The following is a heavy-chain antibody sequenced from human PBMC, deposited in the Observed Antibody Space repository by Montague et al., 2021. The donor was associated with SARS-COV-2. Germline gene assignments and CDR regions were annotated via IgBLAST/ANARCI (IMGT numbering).Heavy chain of an antibody. CDR2: LYYNGST. D-gene: IGHD6-13*01. CDR3: ARVGRQQLVRLSGMDV. V-gene: IGHV4-39*07. Sequence: SETLSLTCTVSGGSISSRSSDWGWIHHPPEQGLEWIGILYYNGSTYYXPSLKSRVTISVDTSKNQFSLKLSSVTAADTAVYYCARVGRQQLVRLSGMDVWGQGTTDTVSS. J-gene: IGHJ6*02. CDR1: GGSISSRSSD.